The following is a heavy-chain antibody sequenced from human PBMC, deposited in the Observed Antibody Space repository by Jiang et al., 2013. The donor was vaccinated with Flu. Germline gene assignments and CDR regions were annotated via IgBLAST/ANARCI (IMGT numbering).Heavy chain of an antibody. D-gene: IGHD1-14*01. Sequence: QAPGKGLEWVAVISYDGSNKYYADPXRADXPISRDNSKNTLYLQMNSLRAEDTAVYYCAKDPESEGYYFDYWGQGTLVTVSS. CDR2: ISYDGSNK. V-gene: IGHV3-30*18. CDR3: AKDPESEGYYFDY. J-gene: IGHJ4*02.